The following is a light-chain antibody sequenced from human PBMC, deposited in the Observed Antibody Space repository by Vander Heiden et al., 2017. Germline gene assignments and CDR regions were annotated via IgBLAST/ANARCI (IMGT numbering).Light chain of an antibody. Sequence: IQMYQSSSSQSASVGDRVTITCRGGESISRNLNWYQQKPGKAPNLLISGASNLQSGVPSRFSGSRSGTDFTLTINKLQPEDFATYYWQQSLNTPLTFGGGTKVEIK. CDR2: GAS. J-gene: IGKJ4*01. CDR1: ESISRN. CDR3: QQSLNTPLT. V-gene: IGKV1-39*01.